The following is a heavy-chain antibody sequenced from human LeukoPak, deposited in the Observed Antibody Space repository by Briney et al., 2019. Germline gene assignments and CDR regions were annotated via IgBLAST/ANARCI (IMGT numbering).Heavy chain of an antibody. V-gene: IGHV3-74*01. D-gene: IGHD3-22*01. CDR1: GFTFSEYW. J-gene: IGHJ1*01. Sequence: GGSLRLSCAPSGFTFSEYWIDSGPQVPGEGLLRVSLINGDGSTTNYADFVKGRFTISRDNAKSTLSLQVNSLRAEDTAVYYCATGNYYDSRGYYTFGYWGQGTLVTVSS. CDR3: ATGNYYDSRGYYTFGY. CDR2: INGDGSTT.